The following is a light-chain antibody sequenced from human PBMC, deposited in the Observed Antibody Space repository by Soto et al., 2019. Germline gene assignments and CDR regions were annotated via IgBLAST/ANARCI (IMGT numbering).Light chain of an antibody. Sequence: DIQLTQSPSVLSASVGDRVTITCRASQGINSYLAWYQQKPGKVPKLLIYAASTLHSGVPSRFSGSGSGTEFTLTISRLEPDDFAVYYCQHYGGSSYTFGQGTKLEIK. CDR3: QHYGGSSYT. V-gene: IGKV1-9*01. J-gene: IGKJ2*01. CDR1: QGINSY. CDR2: AAS.